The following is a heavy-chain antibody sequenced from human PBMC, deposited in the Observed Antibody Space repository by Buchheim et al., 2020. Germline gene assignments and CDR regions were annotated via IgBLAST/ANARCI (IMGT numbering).Heavy chain of an antibody. CDR3: AREFIMITFGGVIAHWYFDL. CDR1: GGSISSGDYY. CDR2: IYYSGST. D-gene: IGHD3-16*02. V-gene: IGHV4-30-4*01. Sequence: QVQLQESGSGLVKPSQTLSLTCTVSGGSISSGDYYWSWIRQPPGKGLEWIGYIYYSGSTYYNPSLKSRVTISVDTSKNQFSLKLSSVTAADTAVYYCAREFIMITFGGVIAHWYFDLWGRGTL. J-gene: IGHJ2*01.